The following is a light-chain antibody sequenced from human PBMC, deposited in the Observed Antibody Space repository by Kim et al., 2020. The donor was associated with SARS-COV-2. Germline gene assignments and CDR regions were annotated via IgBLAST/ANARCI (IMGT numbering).Light chain of an antibody. Sequence: VAPAVGDNDTITCRAGQGICDWLAWYQHRPGTAPQHLIYAASTLQSGVQSRFSGSGAGTDFTLTISGLQPEYFATYYCQHAATFPVFGGGTKREI. V-gene: IGKV1-12*01. CDR2: AAS. CDR1: QGICDW. J-gene: IGKJ4*01. CDR3: QHAATFPV.